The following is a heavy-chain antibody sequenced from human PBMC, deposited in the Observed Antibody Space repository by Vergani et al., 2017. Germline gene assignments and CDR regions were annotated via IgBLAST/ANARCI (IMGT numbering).Heavy chain of an antibody. CDR2: ISYDGSNK. J-gene: IGHJ4*02. Sequence: QVQLVESGGGVVQPGRSLRLSCAASGFTFSSYAMHWVRQAPGKGLEWVAVISYDGSNKYYADPVKGRFTISRDNSKTTLYLQMNSLRAEDTAVFYWARREEARVGGGGFDYWGQGTLVTVSS. D-gene: IGHD3-10*01. CDR3: ARREEARVGGGGFDY. CDR1: GFTFSSYA. V-gene: IGHV3-30*01.